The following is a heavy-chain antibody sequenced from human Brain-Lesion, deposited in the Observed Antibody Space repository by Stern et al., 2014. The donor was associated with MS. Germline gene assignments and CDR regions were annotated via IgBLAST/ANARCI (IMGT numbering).Heavy chain of an antibody. D-gene: IGHD1-26*01. Sequence: QVQLVQSGAEVKKPGTSVKVSCKVSGYTLTELSMHWVRQAPRKGLEWMGGFDPEDGETIYAQKFQGRVTMTEDTSTDTAYMELSSLRSEDTAVYYCATLSPGAGGNYYRHFDYWGQGTLVTVSS. CDR1: GYTLTELS. J-gene: IGHJ4*02. CDR3: ATLSPGAGGNYYRHFDY. CDR2: FDPEDGET. V-gene: IGHV1-24*01.